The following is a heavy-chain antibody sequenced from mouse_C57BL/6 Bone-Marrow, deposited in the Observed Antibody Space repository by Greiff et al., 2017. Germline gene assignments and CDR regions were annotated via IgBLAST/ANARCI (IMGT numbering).Heavy chain of an antibody. D-gene: IGHD2-2*01. CDR2: ISSGSSTI. CDR3: ARGGYPHYYAIDY. V-gene: IGHV5-17*01. CDR1: GFTFSDYG. Sequence: EVKLVESGGGLVKPGGSLKLSCAASGFTFSDYGMHWVRQAPEKGLGWVAYISSGSSTIYYADTVKGRFTISRDNAKNTLCLQMTSLRSEDTAMYYCARGGYPHYYAIDYWGQGTSVTVSS. J-gene: IGHJ4*01.